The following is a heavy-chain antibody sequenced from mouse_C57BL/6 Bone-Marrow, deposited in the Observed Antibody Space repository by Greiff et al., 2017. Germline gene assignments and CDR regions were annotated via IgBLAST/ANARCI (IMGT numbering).Heavy chain of an antibody. J-gene: IGHJ2*01. CDR2: IYPRSGTT. CDR3: ARSRRYYGSSSFDY. D-gene: IGHD1-1*01. V-gene: IGHV1-81*01. CDR1: GYTFTSYG. Sequence: VQGVESGAELARPGASVTLSCKASGYTFTSYGISWVKQRTGQGLEWLGEIYPRSGTTYYTEKFKGKATLTADKSSSTAYMELRSLTSEDSAVYFCARSRRYYGSSSFDYWGKGTTLTVSS.